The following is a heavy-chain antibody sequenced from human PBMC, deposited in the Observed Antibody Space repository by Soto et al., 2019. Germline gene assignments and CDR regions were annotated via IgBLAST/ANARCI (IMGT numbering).Heavy chain of an antibody. CDR1: GFTVSGND. V-gene: IGHV3-11*01. CDR3: ASHHTSGWLYFDS. Sequence: QLQLLESGGDLVKPGGSLRLSCAASGFTVSGNDLSWIRQAAGKGLEWVSSISSSGRAIYYADSVKGRFTISRDNARDSLYLQMSSLRAEDTAIYYCASHHTSGWLYFDSWGQGTLVTVSS. J-gene: IGHJ4*02. D-gene: IGHD6-19*01. CDR2: ISSSGRAI.